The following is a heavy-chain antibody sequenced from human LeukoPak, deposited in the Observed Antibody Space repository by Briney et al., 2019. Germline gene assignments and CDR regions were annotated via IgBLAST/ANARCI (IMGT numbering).Heavy chain of an antibody. CDR2: ISAYNGNT. V-gene: IGHV1-18*01. J-gene: IGHJ4*02. CDR1: GYTFTSYG. Sequence: ASVKVSCKASGYTFTSYGISWVRQAPGQGLEWMGWISAYNGNTNYAQKLQGRVTMTTDTSTSTAYMELRSLRSDDTAVYYCARDFPPAHGSWSSSWQYYFDYWGQGTLVTVSP. D-gene: IGHD6-13*01. CDR3: ARDFPPAHGSWSSSWQYYFDY.